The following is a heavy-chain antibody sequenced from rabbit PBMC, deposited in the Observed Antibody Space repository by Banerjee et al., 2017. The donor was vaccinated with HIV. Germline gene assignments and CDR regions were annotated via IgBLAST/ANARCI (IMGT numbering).Heavy chain of an antibody. D-gene: IGHD1-1*01. J-gene: IGHJ4*01. CDR1: GFSFSSSYY. V-gene: IGHV1S40*01. CDR3: ARDLTSVIGWNFNL. Sequence: QSLEESGGDLVKPEGSLTLTCTASGFSFSSSYYMCWVRQAPGKGLECIACIYAGSIGNTHYRSWAKGRCTISRTSSTTVTLQMTSLTAADTATYFCARDLTSVIGWNFNLWGPGTLVT. CDR2: IYAGSIGNT.